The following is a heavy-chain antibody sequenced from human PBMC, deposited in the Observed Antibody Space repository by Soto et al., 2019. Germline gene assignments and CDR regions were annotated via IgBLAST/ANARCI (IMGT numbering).Heavy chain of an antibody. J-gene: IGHJ3*02. CDR1: GFAFSSHP. Sequence: GGSLRLSCAASGFAFSSHPMSWVRQAPEKGLEWVSGISDSGGLTYNADSVKGRFTISRDNSKNTLYLQMNSLRAEDTAVYYCARRAFGSSRSFDIWGQGTMVTVSS. CDR3: ARRAFGSSRSFDI. V-gene: IGHV3-23*01. CDR2: ISDSGGLT. D-gene: IGHD6-6*01.